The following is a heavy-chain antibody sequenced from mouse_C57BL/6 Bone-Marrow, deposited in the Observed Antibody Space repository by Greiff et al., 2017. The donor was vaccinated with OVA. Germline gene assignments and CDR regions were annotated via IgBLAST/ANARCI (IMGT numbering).Heavy chain of an antibody. D-gene: IGHD2-3*01. CDR1: GYSITSGYY. J-gene: IGHJ2*01. V-gene: IGHV3-6*01. Sequence: EVQLQESGPGLVKPSQSLSLTCSVTGYSITSGYYWNWIRQFPGNKLEWMGYISYDGSNNYNPSLKNRISITRDTSKNQFFLKLNSVTTEDTATYYCAREGYYPYYFDYWGQGTTLTVSS. CDR2: ISYDGSN. CDR3: AREGYYPYYFDY.